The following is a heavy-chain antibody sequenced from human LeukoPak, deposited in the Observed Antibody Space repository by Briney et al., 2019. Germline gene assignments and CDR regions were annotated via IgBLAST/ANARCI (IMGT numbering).Heavy chain of an antibody. D-gene: IGHD5-18*01. CDR1: GFTFSSYG. Sequence: PGGSLRLSCAASGFTFSSYGMHWVRQAPGKGLEWVAVISYDGSNKYYADSVKGRSTISRDNSKNTLYLQMNSLRAEDTAVYYCAKGTAPYQIVDTATIAFGYWGQGTLVTVSS. CDR3: AKGTAPYQIVDTATIAFGY. V-gene: IGHV3-30*18. CDR2: ISYDGSNK. J-gene: IGHJ4*02.